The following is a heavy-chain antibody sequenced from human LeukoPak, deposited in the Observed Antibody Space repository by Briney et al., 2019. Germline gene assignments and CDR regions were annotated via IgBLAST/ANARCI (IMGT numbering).Heavy chain of an antibody. CDR2: IGTAGDT. CDR1: GFTFSSYD. CDR3: ARGRSYYDSSGYYYAIRDDAFDI. J-gene: IGHJ3*02. D-gene: IGHD3-22*01. Sequence: GGSLRPSCAASGFTFSSYDMHWVRQATGKGLEWVSAIGTAGDTYYPGSVKGRFTISRENAKNSLYLQMNSLRAEDTAVYYCARGRSYYDSSGYYYAIRDDAFDIWGQGTMVTVSS. V-gene: IGHV3-13*01.